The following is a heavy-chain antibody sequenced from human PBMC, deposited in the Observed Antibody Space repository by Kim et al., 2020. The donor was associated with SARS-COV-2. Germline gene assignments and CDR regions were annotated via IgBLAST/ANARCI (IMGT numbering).Heavy chain of an antibody. CDR3: ARDRKRYCCYDY. V-gene: IGHV3-13*01. D-gene: IGHD5-12*01. J-gene: IGHJ4*02. Sequence: YYPGSVKGRFTISRANAKNSLYLQMNSLRAGDTAVYYCARDRKRYCCYDYWGPGTLVTVSS.